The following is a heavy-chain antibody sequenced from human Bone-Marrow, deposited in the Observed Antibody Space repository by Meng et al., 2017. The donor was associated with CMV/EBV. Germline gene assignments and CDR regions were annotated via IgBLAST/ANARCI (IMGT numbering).Heavy chain of an antibody. CDR3: ARVHYYDSSGYYYAGWFDP. J-gene: IGHJ5*02. V-gene: IGHV6-1*01. CDR1: GDSVSSNSAA. CDR2: TYYRSKWYN. Sequence: SETLSLTCAISGDSVSSNSAAWNWIRQSPSRGLEWLGRTYYRSKWYNDYAVSVKSRITINPDTSKNQFSLQLNSVTPEDTAVYYCARVHYYDSSGYYYAGWFDPWGQGTLVAASS. D-gene: IGHD3-22*01.